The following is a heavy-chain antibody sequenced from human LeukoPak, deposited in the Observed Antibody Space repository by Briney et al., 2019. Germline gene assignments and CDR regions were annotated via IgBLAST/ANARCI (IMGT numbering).Heavy chain of an antibody. Sequence: GGSRRLSCAASGFTFSDHYMDWVRQAPGKGREWVGCSRNRAKSYTTDYAASVRGRSTTSRDASQTSLCLQMGSLKTEDTAVYHCVRVAYTSDWHFDYWGQGTLVTVSS. CDR3: VRVAYTSDWHFDY. J-gene: IGHJ4*02. D-gene: IGHD6-19*01. CDR2: SRNRAKSYTT. V-gene: IGHV3-72*01. CDR1: GFTFSDHY.